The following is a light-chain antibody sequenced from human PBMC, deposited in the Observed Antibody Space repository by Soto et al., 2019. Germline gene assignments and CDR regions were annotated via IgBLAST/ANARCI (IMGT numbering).Light chain of an antibody. CDR2: KAS. J-gene: IGKJ1*01. CDR1: QNINTW. CDR3: QQYNNYPWT. Sequence: DIQMTQSPSTLSASVGDRVTITCRASQNINTWLAWYQQKPGKAPKLLIYKASSLESGVPSRFSGSGSGTEFTLTISSLQPDDFATYYCQQYNNYPWTFGQGTKVEIK. V-gene: IGKV1-5*03.